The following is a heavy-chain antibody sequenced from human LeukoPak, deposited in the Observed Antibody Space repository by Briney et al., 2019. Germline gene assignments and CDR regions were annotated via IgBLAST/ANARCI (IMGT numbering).Heavy chain of an antibody. CDR3: ARGGGGSYHHYYYYYGMDV. CDR2: INPNSGGT. J-gene: IGHJ6*02. V-gene: IGHV1-2*02. D-gene: IGHD1-26*01. CDR1: GYTFTGYY. Sequence: GASVKVSCKASGYTFTGYYMHWVRQAPGQGLEWMGWINPNSGGTNYAQKFQGRVTMTRDTSISTAYMELSRLRSDDTAVYYCARGGGGSYHHYYYYYGMDVWGQGTTVTVSS.